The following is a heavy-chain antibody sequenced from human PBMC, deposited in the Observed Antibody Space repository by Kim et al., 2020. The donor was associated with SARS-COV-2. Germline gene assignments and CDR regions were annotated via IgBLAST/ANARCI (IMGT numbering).Heavy chain of an antibody. CDR1: GFTLSDYW. CDR2: INTDGSST. V-gene: IGHV3-74*01. J-gene: IGHJ4*02. Sequence: GGSLRLSCAASGFTLSDYWMHWVRQVPGKGLVWVSRINTDGSSTSYADSVKGRFTISRDNARNSLYLEMTSLRAEDTAVYYCAARKVTAAALDEWGQGTLVIVSS. D-gene: IGHD6-13*01. CDR3: AARKVTAAALDE.